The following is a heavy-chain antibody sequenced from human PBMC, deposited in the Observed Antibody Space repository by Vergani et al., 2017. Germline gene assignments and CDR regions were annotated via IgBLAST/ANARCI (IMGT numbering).Heavy chain of an antibody. CDR1: GGSISSSSYY. V-gene: IGHV4-39*07. CDR2: IYYSGST. CDR3: ARDNGIRYYYYGMDV. J-gene: IGHJ6*02. Sequence: QLQLQESGPGLVKPSETLSLTCTVSGGSISSSSYYWGWIRQPPGKGLEWIGSIYYSGSTYYNPSLKSRVTISVDTSKNQFSLKLSSVTAADTDVYYCARDNGIRYYYYGMDVWGQGTTVTVSS. D-gene: IGHD2-8*01.